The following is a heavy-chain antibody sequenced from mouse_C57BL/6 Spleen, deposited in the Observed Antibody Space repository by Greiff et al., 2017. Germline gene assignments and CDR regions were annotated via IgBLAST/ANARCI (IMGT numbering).Heavy chain of an antibody. V-gene: IGHV1-15*01. J-gene: IGHJ4*01. CDR1: GYTFTDYE. CDR3: TRLTTVVGGYYAMDY. Sequence: LQESGAELVRPGASVTLSCKASGYTFTDYEMHWVKQTPVHGLEWIGAIDPETGGTAYNQKFKGKAILTADKSSSTAYMELRSLTSEDSAVYYCTRLTTVVGGYYAMDYWGQGTSVTVSS. CDR2: IDPETGGT. D-gene: IGHD1-1*01.